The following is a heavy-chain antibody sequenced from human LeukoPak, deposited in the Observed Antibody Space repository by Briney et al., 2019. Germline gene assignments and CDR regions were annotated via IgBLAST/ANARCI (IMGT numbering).Heavy chain of an antibody. CDR3: ARANTIVGAFFDY. CDR1: GGTFSSYA. Sequence: ASVKVSCKASGGTFSSYAISWVRLAPGEGLGWMGRIIPIFGTANYAQKFQGRVTITTDESTSTAYMELSSLRSEDTAVYYCARANTIVGAFFDYWGQGTLGTVSS. J-gene: IGHJ4*02. CDR2: IIPIFGTA. D-gene: IGHD1-26*01. V-gene: IGHV1-69*05.